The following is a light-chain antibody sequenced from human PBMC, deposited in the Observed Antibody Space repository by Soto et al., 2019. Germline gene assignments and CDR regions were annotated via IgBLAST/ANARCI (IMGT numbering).Light chain of an antibody. CDR1: QSISSW. CDR3: QHYDHLPIT. CDR2: DAS. V-gene: IGKV1-33*01. J-gene: IGKJ5*01. Sequence: DIQMTQSPSTLSGSVGDRVTITCRASQSISSWLAWYQQQPGKAPRLLLYDASSLETGVPSRFSGSGSGTDFTFTISSLQPEDIATYYCQHYDHLPITFGQGTRLEI.